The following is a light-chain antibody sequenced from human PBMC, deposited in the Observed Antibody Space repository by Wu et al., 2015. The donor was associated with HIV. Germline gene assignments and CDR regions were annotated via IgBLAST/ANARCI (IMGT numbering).Light chain of an antibody. CDR1: QSVSSSF. Sequence: EIVLTQSPDTLSLSPGERTSLSCRASQSVSSSFLAWYQQTPGQAPRLLIYGTSRRATGTPDRFSGSGSGTEFTLTISSMQSEDFAVYYCQQYNNWPLYTFGQGTKLEIK. V-gene: IGKV3-20*01. J-gene: IGKJ2*01. CDR2: GTS. CDR3: QQYNNWPLYT.